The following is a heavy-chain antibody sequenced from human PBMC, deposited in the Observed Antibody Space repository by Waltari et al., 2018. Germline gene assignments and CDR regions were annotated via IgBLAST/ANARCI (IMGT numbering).Heavy chain of an antibody. J-gene: IGHJ3*02. D-gene: IGHD2-2*01. Sequence: QLQLQESGPGLVKPSETLSLTCTVSGGSISSSSYYWGWIRQPPGKGLEWIGSIYYSGSPYYNPSLKSRVTISVDTSKNQFSLKLSSVTAADTAVYYCARDVVPAAMGAFDIWGQGTMVTVSS. CDR3: ARDVVPAAMGAFDI. V-gene: IGHV4-39*07. CDR1: GGSISSSSYY. CDR2: IYYSGSP.